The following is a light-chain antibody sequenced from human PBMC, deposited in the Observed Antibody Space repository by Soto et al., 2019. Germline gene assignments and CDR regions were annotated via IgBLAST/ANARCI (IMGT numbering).Light chain of an antibody. CDR1: QDISIW. V-gene: IGKV1-12*01. CDR2: AAS. Sequence: DIQMTQSPSSVSASVGDRVTITCRASQDISIWLAWYQQKPGKAPNLLISAASTLHSGVPSRFSGRGSGTDFTLPITRLHPEDFATDYCQQASSLPRTFGQVTKLET. J-gene: IGKJ2*02. CDR3: QQASSLPRT.